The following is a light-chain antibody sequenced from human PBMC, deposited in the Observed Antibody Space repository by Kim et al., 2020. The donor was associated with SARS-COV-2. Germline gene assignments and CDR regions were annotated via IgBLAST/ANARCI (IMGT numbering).Light chain of an antibody. CDR1: QSVGSSY. J-gene: IGKJ4*01. CDR2: DAS. CDR3: QQYGGSPLT. Sequence: EVVLTQSPGTLSLSPGERATLSCRASQSVGSSYLAWYQQKPGQAPRLLIYDASNRATDIPDRFSGSGSGTDFTLTISRLEPDDYAVYFCQQYGGSPLTFGGGTKVEIK. V-gene: IGKV3-20*01.